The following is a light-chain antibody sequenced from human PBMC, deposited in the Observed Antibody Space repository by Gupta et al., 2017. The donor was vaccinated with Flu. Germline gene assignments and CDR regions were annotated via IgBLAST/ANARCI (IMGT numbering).Light chain of an antibody. CDR2: AAS. J-gene: IGKJ3*01. Sequence: IQLTKSPSFLSASVGDRVTITCRVSQGISSYLAWYQQKPGKAPKLLIYAASTLQSGVPSRFSGSGSGTEFTLTISSLQPEDFATYYCQQLNSNPRTFGPGTKVDIK. V-gene: IGKV1-9*01. CDR1: QGISSY. CDR3: QQLNSNPRT.